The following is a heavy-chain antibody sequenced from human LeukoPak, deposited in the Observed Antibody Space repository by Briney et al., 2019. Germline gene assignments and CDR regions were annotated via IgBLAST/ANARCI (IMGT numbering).Heavy chain of an antibody. V-gene: IGHV3-73*01. CDR2: IRSKANSYAT. D-gene: IGHD5-18*01. CDR1: GISFSGSA. CDR3: SRHSSYVDTAMVTEGYGMDV. J-gene: IGHJ6*02. Sequence: GGSLRLFCAASGISFSGSALHWVRQASGKGLEWVGRIRSKANSYATAYAASVKGRFTISRDDSKNTAYLQMNSLKTEDTAVYYCSRHSSYVDTAMVTEGYGMDVWGQGTTVTVSS.